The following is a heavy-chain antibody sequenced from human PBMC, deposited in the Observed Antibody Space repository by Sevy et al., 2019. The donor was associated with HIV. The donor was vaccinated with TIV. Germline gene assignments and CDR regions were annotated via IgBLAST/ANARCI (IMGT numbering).Heavy chain of an antibody. CDR2: IKQDGSEK. D-gene: IGHD3-3*01. J-gene: IGHJ4*02. V-gene: IGHV3-7*01. CDR3: ARDPYYDFWSGYCSCFDY. Sequence: GGSLRLSCAASGFTFSSYAMSWVRQAPGKGLEWVANIKQDGSEKYYVDSVKGRFTISRDNAKNSLYLQMNSLRAEDTAVYYCARDPYYDFWSGYCSCFDYWGQGTLVTVSS. CDR1: GFTFSSYA.